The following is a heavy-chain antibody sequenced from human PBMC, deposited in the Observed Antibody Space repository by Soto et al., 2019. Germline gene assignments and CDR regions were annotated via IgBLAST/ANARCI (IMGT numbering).Heavy chain of an antibody. CDR3: ARDLWVEPELYYYGMDV. CDR2: IFYSGTT. CDR1: GDSISSADYY. V-gene: IGHV4-30-4*01. Sequence: SETLSLTCTVSGDSISSADYYWSWIRQTPGKGLEWIGHIFYSGTTYYNPSLKSRLTISVDTSKNHFSLRLSSVTAADTTVYYCARDLWVEPELYYYGMDVWGQGTTVTVSS. D-gene: IGHD1-1*01. J-gene: IGHJ6*02.